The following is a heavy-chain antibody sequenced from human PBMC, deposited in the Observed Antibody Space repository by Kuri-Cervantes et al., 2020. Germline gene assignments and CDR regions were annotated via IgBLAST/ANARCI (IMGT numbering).Heavy chain of an antibody. V-gene: IGHV3-48*01. J-gene: IGHJ4*02. CDR1: GFTFSIYS. D-gene: IGHD3-10*01. CDR3: ARDRA. CDR2: ISTSSGTI. Sequence: GGSLRLSCAASGFTFSIYSMTWVRQAPGKGLEWLSYISTSSGTIYYAGSLKGRFTISRDNAKNSLYLQMNSLRAEDTAVYYCARDRAWGQGTLVTVSS.